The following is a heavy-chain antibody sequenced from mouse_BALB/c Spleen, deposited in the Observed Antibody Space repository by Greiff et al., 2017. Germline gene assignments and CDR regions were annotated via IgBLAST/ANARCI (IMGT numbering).Heavy chain of an antibody. V-gene: IGHV5-6-5*01. J-gene: IGHJ2*01. CDR3: ARGHYRYDYFDY. CDR2: ISSGGST. Sequence: EVKLEESGGGLVKPGGSLKLSCAASGFTFSSYAMSWVRQTPEKRLEWVASISSGGSTYYPDSVKGRFTISRGNARNILYLQMSSLRSEDTAMYYCARGHYRYDYFDYWGQGTTLTVSS. CDR1: GFTFSSYA. D-gene: IGHD2-14*01.